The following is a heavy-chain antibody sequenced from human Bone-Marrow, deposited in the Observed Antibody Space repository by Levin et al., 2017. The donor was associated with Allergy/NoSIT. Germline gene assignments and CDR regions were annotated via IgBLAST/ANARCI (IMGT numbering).Heavy chain of an antibody. CDR3: AREQGARGWYTVDF. CDR2: IRPRSERT. Sequence: GESLKISCAASGFTFANHAMTWVRHAPGKGLEWVSTIRPRSERTYFADSVKGRFTVSRDDFMNMMYLQMNSLRADDAAVYYCAREQGARGWYTVDFWGQGALVTVSS. CDR1: GFTFANHA. D-gene: IGHD6-19*01. V-gene: IGHV3-23*01. J-gene: IGHJ4*02.